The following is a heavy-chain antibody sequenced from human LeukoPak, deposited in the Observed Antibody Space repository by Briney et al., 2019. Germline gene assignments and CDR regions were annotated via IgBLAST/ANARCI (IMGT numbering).Heavy chain of an antibody. CDR2: ISAIGGST. CDR1: GVTFNSYV. CDR3: AKGAQLWLRGRIY. V-gene: IGHV3-23*01. Sequence: GGSLRLSCAASGVTFNSYVMNWVRQAPGKGLEWDSRISAIGGSTYYADSIKGRFTISRDNSKNTLYLQMNSLRAEDTAVYYCAKGAQLWLRGRIYWGQGTLVTVSS. D-gene: IGHD5-18*01. J-gene: IGHJ4*02.